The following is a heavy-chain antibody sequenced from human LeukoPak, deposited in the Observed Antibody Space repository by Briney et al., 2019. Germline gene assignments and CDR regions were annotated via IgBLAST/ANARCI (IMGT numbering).Heavy chain of an antibody. CDR1: GGSFSGYY. CDR2: INHGGST. CDR3: ARGDGSGSYYPYYDF. Sequence: SGTLSLTCAVYGGSFSGYYWTWIRQAPGKGLEWIGEINHGGSTNYNPSLKSRVTISVDTSKNQFSLKLRSVSAADTAVYYCARGDGSGSYYPYYDFWGQGTLVTVSS. J-gene: IGHJ4*02. D-gene: IGHD3-10*01. V-gene: IGHV4-34*01.